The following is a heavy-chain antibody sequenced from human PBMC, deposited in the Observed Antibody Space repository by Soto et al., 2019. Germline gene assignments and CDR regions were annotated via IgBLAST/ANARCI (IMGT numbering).Heavy chain of an antibody. Sequence: QVQLVQSGAEVKKPGSSVKVSCKASGGTFSSYAISWVRQAPGQGLEWMEGIIPIFGTANYAQKFQGRVTITADESTSTAYMELSSLRSEDTAVYYCARDRRDIVLVPAAIPYYFDYWGQGTLVTVSS. V-gene: IGHV1-69*12. CDR3: ARDRRDIVLVPAAIPYYFDY. D-gene: IGHD2-2*01. CDR2: IIPIFGTA. J-gene: IGHJ4*02. CDR1: GGTFSSYA.